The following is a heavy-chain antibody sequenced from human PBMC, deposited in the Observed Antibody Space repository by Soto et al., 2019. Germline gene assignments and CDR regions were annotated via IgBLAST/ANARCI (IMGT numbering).Heavy chain of an antibody. Sequence: PGESLKISCTHSGFNFPTFWIGCVRQMPGKGLEWMGIIYPGDSDTRYSPSFQGQVTISADKSISTAYLQWSSLKASDTAMYYCAGGGVRGVITRTRDYYGMDVWGQGTTVTVSS. CDR2: IYPGDSDT. CDR3: AGGGVRGVITRTRDYYGMDV. V-gene: IGHV5-51*01. D-gene: IGHD3-10*01. J-gene: IGHJ6*02. CDR1: GFNFPTFW.